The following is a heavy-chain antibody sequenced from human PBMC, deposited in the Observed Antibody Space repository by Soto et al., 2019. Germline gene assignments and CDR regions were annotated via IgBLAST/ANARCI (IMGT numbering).Heavy chain of an antibody. D-gene: IGHD3-9*01. CDR1: GFTFSSYG. V-gene: IGHV3-30*18. CDR3: AKDPTLRYFDWSFDY. Sequence: QVQLVESGGGVVQPGRSLRLSCAASGFTFSSYGMHWVRQAPGKGLEWVAVISYDGSNKYYADSVKGRFTISRDNSKNTLYLQMNSLRAEDTAVYYCAKDPTLRYFDWSFDYWGQGTLVTVSS. J-gene: IGHJ4*02. CDR2: ISYDGSNK.